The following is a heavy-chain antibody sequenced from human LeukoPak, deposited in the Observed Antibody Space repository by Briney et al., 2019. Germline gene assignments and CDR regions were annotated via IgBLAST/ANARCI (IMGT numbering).Heavy chain of an antibody. CDR1: GFTFSSYT. CDR3: ARASPVDY. J-gene: IGHJ4*02. CDR2: ITSTSRSI. Sequence: PGGSLRLSCVASGFTFSSYTTSWVRPAPGKGLEWVSSITSTSRSIYYADSVKGRFTISRDNAKNSLYLQMNSLRAEDTAVYYCARASPVDYWGQGTLVTVSS. V-gene: IGHV3-21*01.